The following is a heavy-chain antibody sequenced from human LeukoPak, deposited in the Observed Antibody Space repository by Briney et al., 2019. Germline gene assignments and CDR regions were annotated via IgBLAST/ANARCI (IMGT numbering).Heavy chain of an antibody. Sequence: SVKVSCKASGGTFSSYTISWVRQAAGQGLEWMGRIIPILGIANCAQKFQGRLKITADKSTSTAYMELSSLRSEDTAVYYCARDLNDFWSGNNWFDPWGQGTLVTVSS. CDR1: GGTFSSYT. CDR3: ARDLNDFWSGNNWFDP. J-gene: IGHJ5*02. CDR2: IIPILGIA. V-gene: IGHV1-69*04. D-gene: IGHD3-3*01.